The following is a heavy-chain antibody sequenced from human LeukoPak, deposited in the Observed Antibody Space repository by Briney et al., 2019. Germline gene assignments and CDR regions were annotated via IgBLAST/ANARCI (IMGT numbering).Heavy chain of an antibody. CDR3: AREARRNSYGRYYYYYYYMDV. J-gene: IGHJ6*03. D-gene: IGHD5-18*01. V-gene: IGHV1-18*01. CDR2: ISAYNGNT. CDR1: GYTFTSYG. Sequence: ASVKVSCKASGYTFTSYGISWVRQAPGQGLEWMGWISAYNGNTNYAQKLQGRVTMTTDTSTSTAYMELRSLRSDDTAVYYCAREARRNSYGRYYYYYYYMDVWGKGTTVTVSS.